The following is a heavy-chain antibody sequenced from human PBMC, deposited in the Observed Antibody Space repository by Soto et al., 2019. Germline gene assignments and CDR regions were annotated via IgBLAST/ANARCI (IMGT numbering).Heavy chain of an antibody. V-gene: IGHV4-59*08. Sequence: QSQTLTCTVSGGSISSYYWSWIRQPPGKGLEWIGYIYYSGSTNYNPSLKSRVTISVDTSKNQFSLKLSSVTAADTAVYYCARRVAVAGTYYYYMDVWGKGTTVTVSS. CDR3: ARRVAVAGTYYYYMDV. CDR1: GGSISSYY. D-gene: IGHD6-19*01. CDR2: IYYSGST. J-gene: IGHJ6*03.